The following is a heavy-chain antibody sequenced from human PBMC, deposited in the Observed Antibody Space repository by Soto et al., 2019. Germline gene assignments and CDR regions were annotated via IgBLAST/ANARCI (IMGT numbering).Heavy chain of an antibody. CDR1: GFTFSSYG. Sequence: PGGSLRLSCAASGFTFSSYGMHWVRQAPGKGLEWVAVISYDGSNKYYADSVKGRFTISRDNSKNTLYLQMNSLRAEDTAVYYCAKDSARWTMIVVVRDWYLDLWGRGTLVTVSS. V-gene: IGHV3-30*18. CDR2: ISYDGSNK. J-gene: IGHJ2*01. CDR3: AKDSARWTMIVVVRDWYLDL. D-gene: IGHD3-22*01.